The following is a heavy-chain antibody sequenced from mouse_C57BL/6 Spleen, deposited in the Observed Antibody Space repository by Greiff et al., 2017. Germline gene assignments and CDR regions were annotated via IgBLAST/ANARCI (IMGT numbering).Heavy chain of an antibody. J-gene: IGHJ4*01. CDR3: TRPYYDYDSYAMDY. Sequence: EVQLQQSGTVLARPGASVKMSCKTSGYTFTSYWMHWVKQRPGQGLEWIGAIYPGNSDTSYNQKFKGKAKLTAVTSASTAYMELSSLTNEDSAVYYCTRPYYDYDSYAMDYWGQGTSVTVSS. CDR1: GYTFTSYW. V-gene: IGHV1-5*01. CDR2: IYPGNSDT. D-gene: IGHD2-4*01.